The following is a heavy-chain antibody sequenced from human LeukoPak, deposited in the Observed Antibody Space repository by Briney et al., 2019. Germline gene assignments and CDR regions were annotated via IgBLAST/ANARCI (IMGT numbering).Heavy chain of an antibody. CDR1: GFTFSSYS. CDR2: ISSSGSTI. V-gene: IGHV3-48*04. CDR3: ARVAFYYGSGSLIDY. D-gene: IGHD3-10*01. J-gene: IGHJ4*02. Sequence: GGSLRLSCAASGFTFSSYSMNWVRQAPGKGLEWVSYISSSGSTIYYADSVKGRFTISRDNAKNSLYLQMNSLRAEDTAVYYCARVAFYYGSGSLIDYWGQGTLVTVSS.